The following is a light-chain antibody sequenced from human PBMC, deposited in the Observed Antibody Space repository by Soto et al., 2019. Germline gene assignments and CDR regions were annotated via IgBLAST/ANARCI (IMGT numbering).Light chain of an antibody. J-gene: IGKJ1*01. CDR1: QSISSY. CDR2: AAS. V-gene: IGKV1-39*01. Sequence: DIQMTQTPSSLSASVGDIVTINCQASQSISSYLNWYQQKPGKAPKLLIYAASSLQSGVPSRFSGSGSGTDFTLTISNLQPEDFASYYCQLSYITPWTFCQG. CDR3: QLSYITPWT.